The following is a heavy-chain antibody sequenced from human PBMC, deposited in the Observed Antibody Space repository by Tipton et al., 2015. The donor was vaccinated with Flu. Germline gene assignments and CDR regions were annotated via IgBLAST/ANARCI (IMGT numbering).Heavy chain of an antibody. D-gene: IGHD2-2*01. V-gene: IGHV3-73*01. CDR3: TTLGWEVPDAFDF. J-gene: IGHJ3*01. CDR2: IRSTANNHAT. CDR1: GFAFGASS. Sequence: SLRLSCAASGFAFGASSIHWVRQASGKGLEWVGRIRSTANNHATAYAAPVKGRFTVSRDDSKNTAYLQMNSLKTEDTAVYYCTTLGWEVPDAFDFWDQGTMVIVSS.